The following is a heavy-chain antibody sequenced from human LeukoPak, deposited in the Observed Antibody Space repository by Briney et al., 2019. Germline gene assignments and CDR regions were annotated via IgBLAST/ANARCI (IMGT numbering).Heavy chain of an antibody. Sequence: SETLSLTCAVYGGSFSGYYWSWIRQPPGKGLEWIGYIYYSGSTNYNPSLKSRVTISVDTSKNQFSLKLSSVTAADTAVYYCARDGENDAFDIWGQGTMVTVSS. CDR3: ARDGENDAFDI. J-gene: IGHJ3*02. D-gene: IGHD3-10*01. CDR1: GGSFSGYY. CDR2: IYYSGST. V-gene: IGHV4-59*01.